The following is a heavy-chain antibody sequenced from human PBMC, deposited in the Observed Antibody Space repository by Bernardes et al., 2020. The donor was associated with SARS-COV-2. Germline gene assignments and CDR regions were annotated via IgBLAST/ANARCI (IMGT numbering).Heavy chain of an antibody. Sequence: ASVKVSCKASGYTFTSYGISWVRQAPGQGLEWMGWISAYNGNTNYAQKLQGRVTMTTDTSTSTAYMELRSLRSDDTAVYYCARTVVVTGYYYYGMDVWGQGTTVTVSS. CDR2: ISAYNGNT. V-gene: IGHV1-18*01. CDR1: GYTFTSYG. J-gene: IGHJ6*02. CDR3: ARTVVVTGYYYYGMDV. D-gene: IGHD2-21*02.